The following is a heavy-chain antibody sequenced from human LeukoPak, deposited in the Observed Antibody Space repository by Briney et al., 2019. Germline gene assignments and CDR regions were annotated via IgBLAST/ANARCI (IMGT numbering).Heavy chain of an antibody. D-gene: IGHD3-16*01. V-gene: IGHV4-39*07. Sequence: PSETLSLTCTVSGGSISSGDYYWGWIRQPPGKGLEWIGSIYYSGSTYYNPSLTSRVTISVDTSKNQFSLKLNSVTAADTAMFYCTSLRVPGYFDFWGQGTLVTVSS. CDR3: TSLRVPGYFDF. J-gene: IGHJ4*03. CDR1: GGSISSGDYY. CDR2: IYYSGST.